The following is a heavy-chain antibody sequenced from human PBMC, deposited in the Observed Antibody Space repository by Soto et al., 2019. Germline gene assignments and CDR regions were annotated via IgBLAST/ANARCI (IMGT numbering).Heavy chain of an antibody. J-gene: IGHJ4*02. Sequence: QVQLVQSGAEVKKPGASVKVSCKASGYTFTSYGISWVRQAPRQGLEWMGWISAYNGNTNYAQKLQGRVTMTTDTSTSTAYMELMSLRSDDTAVYYCAREAISGSYYYYFDYWGQGTLVTVSS. CDR2: ISAYNGNT. CDR3: AREAISGSYYYYFDY. V-gene: IGHV1-18*01. CDR1: GYTFTSYG. D-gene: IGHD1-26*01.